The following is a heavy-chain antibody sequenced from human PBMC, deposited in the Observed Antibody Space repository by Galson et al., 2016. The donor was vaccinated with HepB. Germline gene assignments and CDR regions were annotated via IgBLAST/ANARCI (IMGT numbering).Heavy chain of an antibody. Sequence: SLRLSCAASGFTFNSYWMAWVRQAPGKGLEWVANIKQDGSEKYYVDSVKGRFTISRDNAKNSLYPQMNSLRVEDTAVYYCACPTGGNWTDYWGQGTLVTVSS. V-gene: IGHV3-7*05. CDR2: IKQDGSEK. CDR1: GFTFNSYW. CDR3: ACPTGGNWTDY. J-gene: IGHJ4*02. D-gene: IGHD1-1*01.